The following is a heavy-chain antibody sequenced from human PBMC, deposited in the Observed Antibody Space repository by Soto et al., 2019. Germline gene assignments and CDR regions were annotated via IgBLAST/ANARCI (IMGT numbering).Heavy chain of an antibody. V-gene: IGHV4-31*03. J-gene: IGHJ5*02. CDR1: GGSISSGGYY. D-gene: IGHD2-2*01. CDR2: IYHSGST. Sequence: QVQLQESGPGLVKPSQTLSLTCTVSGGSISSGGYYWNWIRQHPGKGLEWIGYIYHSGSTYYNPSLKSRVTISVDTSKNQFSLKLSSVTAADTAVYYCARGLIVVVPAATYNWFDPWGQGTLVTVSS. CDR3: ARGLIVVVPAATYNWFDP.